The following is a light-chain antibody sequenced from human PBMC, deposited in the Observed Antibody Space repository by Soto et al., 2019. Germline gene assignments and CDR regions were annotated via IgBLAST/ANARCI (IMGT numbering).Light chain of an antibody. Sequence: EIVLTQSPGTLSLSPGERATLSCRSSHSVSSNYLAWYQQKPGQAPRLLIYDVSSRATGIPDRFSGSGSGTDFTLTISRLEPVDFAVYYCQQYRISLTFGQGTLVEIK. CDR1: HSVSSNY. V-gene: IGKV3-20*01. CDR3: QQYRISLT. J-gene: IGKJ1*01. CDR2: DVS.